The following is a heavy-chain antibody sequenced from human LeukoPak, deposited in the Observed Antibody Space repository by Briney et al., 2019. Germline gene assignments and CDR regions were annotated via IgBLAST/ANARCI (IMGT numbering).Heavy chain of an antibody. J-gene: IGHJ4*02. CDR2: IWYDGSNK. Sequence: GGSLRLSCAASGFTFSSYGMHWVRQAPGKGLEWVAVIWYDGSNKYYADSVKGRFTISRDNSKNTLYLQMNSLRAEDTAVHYCARDQSYGTFDYWGQGTLVTVSS. V-gene: IGHV3-33*01. CDR1: GFTFSSYG. D-gene: IGHD5-18*01. CDR3: ARDQSYGTFDY.